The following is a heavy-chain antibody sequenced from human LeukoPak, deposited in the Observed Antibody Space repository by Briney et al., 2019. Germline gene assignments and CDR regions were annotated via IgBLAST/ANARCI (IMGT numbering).Heavy chain of an antibody. Sequence: SETLSLTCAVYGGSFSGYYWSWIRQPPGKGLEWIGEINHSGSTNYNPSLKSRVTISVDTSKNQFSLKLSSVTAADTAVYFCARVGSGLNLYYFDYWGQGILVTVSS. CDR2: INHSGST. J-gene: IGHJ4*02. CDR3: ARVGSGLNLYYFDY. D-gene: IGHD3-3*01. V-gene: IGHV4-34*01. CDR1: GGSFSGYY.